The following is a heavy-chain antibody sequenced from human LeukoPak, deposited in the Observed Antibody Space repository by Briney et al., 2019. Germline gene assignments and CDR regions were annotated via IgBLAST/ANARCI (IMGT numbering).Heavy chain of an antibody. V-gene: IGHV1-3*01. Sequence: ASVKVSCKASGYTFTSYAMHWVRQAPGQRLEWMGWINAGNGNTKYSQKFQGRVTITRDTSASTAYMELSSLRSEDTAVYYCARVGWSGEFCDYWGQGTLVTVSS. J-gene: IGHJ4*02. CDR2: INAGNGNT. D-gene: IGHD3-10*01. CDR3: ARVGWSGEFCDY. CDR1: GYTFTSYA.